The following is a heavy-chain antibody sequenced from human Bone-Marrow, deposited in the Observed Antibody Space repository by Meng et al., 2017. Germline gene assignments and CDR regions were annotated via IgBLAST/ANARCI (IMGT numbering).Heavy chain of an antibody. Sequence: QVHLQESGPGLVKPSETLSLTCTVSGGSISTYFWNWIRQPPGKGLDWIGFVYNSGSTRYNPSLMSRVTISVDTSTNQFSLKLTSVTAADTAVYYCARSPSVPVAGTGYYLDSWGQGTLVTVSS. J-gene: IGHJ4*02. D-gene: IGHD6-19*01. CDR2: VYNSGST. CDR1: GGSISTYF. V-gene: IGHV4-59*08. CDR3: ARSPSVPVAGTGYYLDS.